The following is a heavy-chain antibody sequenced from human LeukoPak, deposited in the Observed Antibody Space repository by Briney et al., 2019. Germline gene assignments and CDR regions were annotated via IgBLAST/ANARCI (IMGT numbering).Heavy chain of an antibody. D-gene: IGHD3-9*01. CDR1: GGSISSYY. CDR3: GRGYDISRAFDI. J-gene: IGHJ3*02. CDR2: IYYSGST. Sequence: SETLSLTCTVSGGSISSYYWSWIRQPPGKGLEWIGYIYYSGSTNYNPSLKSRVTISVDTSKNQFSLKLSSVTAADTAVYYCGRGYDISRAFDIWGQGTMVTVSS. V-gene: IGHV4-59*01.